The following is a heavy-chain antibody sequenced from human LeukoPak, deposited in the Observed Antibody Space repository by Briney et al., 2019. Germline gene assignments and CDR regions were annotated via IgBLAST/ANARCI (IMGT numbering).Heavy chain of an antibody. J-gene: IGHJ4*02. CDR1: GFTFSSYA. V-gene: IGHV3-23*01. CDR2: ISGSGGST. CDR3: ARVQQPGTTSYFDH. Sequence: GGSLRLSCAASGFTFSSYAMSWVRQAPGKGLEWVSAISGSGGSTYYADSVKGRFAISRDNSKNTLYLQMNSLRTEDTAVYYCARVQQPGTTSYFDHWGQGTLVTVSS. D-gene: IGHD1-1*01.